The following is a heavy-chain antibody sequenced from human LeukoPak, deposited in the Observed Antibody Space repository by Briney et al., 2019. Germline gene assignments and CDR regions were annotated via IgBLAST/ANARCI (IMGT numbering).Heavy chain of an antibody. D-gene: IGHD4-17*01. J-gene: IGHJ4*02. V-gene: IGHV3-23*01. CDR1: GFTFSSYA. CDR3: TTGTTVYY. Sequence: GGSLRLSCAASGFTFSSYAMGWVRQAPGKGLEWVSAISGSGGSTYYADSVKGRFTISRDNSKNTLYLQMNSLKTEDTAVYYCTTGTTVYYWGQGTLVTVSS. CDR2: ISGSGGST.